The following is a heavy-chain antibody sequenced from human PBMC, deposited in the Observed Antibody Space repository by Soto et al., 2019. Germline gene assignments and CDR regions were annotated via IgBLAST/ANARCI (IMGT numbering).Heavy chain of an antibody. CDR2: IYYSVST. CDR1: GGSISSGGYY. Sequence: SETLSLTCTVSGGSISSGGYYWSWIRQHPGKGLEWIGYIYYSVSTYYNPSLKSRVTISVDTSNNQFSLKLSSVTDADTAVYYFALIKHTVTTHTNWLDPWGQGTLVTVSS. CDR3: ALIKHTVTTHTNWLDP. D-gene: IGHD4-17*01. V-gene: IGHV4-31*03. J-gene: IGHJ5*02.